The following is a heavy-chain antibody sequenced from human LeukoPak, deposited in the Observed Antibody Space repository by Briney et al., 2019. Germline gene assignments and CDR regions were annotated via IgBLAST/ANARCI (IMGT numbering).Heavy chain of an antibody. CDR1: GFTFGDYA. J-gene: IGHJ3*02. V-gene: IGHV3-48*03. CDR3: ARGGIYDLDDSFDM. Sequence: PGGSLRLSCTASGFTFGDYAMSWVRQAPGKGLECVAYISRSGTTILYADSVEGRFTISRGNAKSTMFLQMSSLRTEDTAVYYCARGGIYDLDDSFDMWGHGTKVIVAS. D-gene: IGHD2/OR15-2a*01. CDR2: ISRSGTTI.